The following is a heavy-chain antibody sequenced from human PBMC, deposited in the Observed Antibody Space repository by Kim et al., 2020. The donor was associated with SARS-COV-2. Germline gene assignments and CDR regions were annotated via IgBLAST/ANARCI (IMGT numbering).Heavy chain of an antibody. Sequence: SETLSLTCAVSGGSISSSNWWSWVRQPPGKGLEWIGVIYHSGSTNYNPSLKSRVTISVDKSKNQFSLKLSSVTAADTAVYYCARGGGGVSYDFWSGYTEKNDAFDIWGQGTMVTVSS. D-gene: IGHD3-3*01. CDR3: ARGGGGVSYDFWSGYTEKNDAFDI. CDR2: IYHSGST. J-gene: IGHJ3*02. CDR1: GGSISSSNW. V-gene: IGHV4-4*02.